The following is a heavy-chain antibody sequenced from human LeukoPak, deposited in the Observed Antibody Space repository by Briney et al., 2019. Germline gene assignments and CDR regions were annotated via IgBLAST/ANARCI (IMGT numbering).Heavy chain of an antibody. V-gene: IGHV3-48*01. CDR1: GFTFSSYS. CDR3: ARDLGSSWFNFGY. CDR2: ISSSSSTI. J-gene: IGHJ4*02. D-gene: IGHD6-13*01. Sequence: GESLRLSCAASGFTFSSYSMNWVRQAPGKGLEWVSYISSSSSTIYYADSVKGRFTISRDNAKNSLYLQMNSLRAEDTAVYYCARDLGSSWFNFGYWGQGTLVTVSS.